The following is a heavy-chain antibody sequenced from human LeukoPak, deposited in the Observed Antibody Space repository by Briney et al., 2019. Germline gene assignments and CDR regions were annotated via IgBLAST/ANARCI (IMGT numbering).Heavy chain of an antibody. J-gene: IGHJ4*02. V-gene: IGHV1-46*01. CDR3: ARSSPPPFGGDDY. Sequence: ASVKVSCKGSGYTFTSYYMHWVRQAPGQGLEWMGIINPSGGSTSYAQKFQGRVTMTRDMSTSTVYMELSSLRAEDTAVYYCARSSPPPFGGDDYWGQGTLVTVSS. CDR2: INPSGGST. D-gene: IGHD3-10*01. CDR1: GYTFTSYY.